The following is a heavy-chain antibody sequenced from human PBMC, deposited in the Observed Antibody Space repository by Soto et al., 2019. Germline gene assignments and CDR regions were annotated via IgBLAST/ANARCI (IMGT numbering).Heavy chain of an antibody. V-gene: IGHV3-49*03. CDR1: GFTFGDYA. J-gene: IGHJ6*02. D-gene: IGHD3-22*01. Sequence: GGSLRLSCTASGFTFGDYAMSWFRQAPGKGLEWVGFIRSKAYGGTTEYAASVKGRFTISRDDSKSIAYLQMNSLKTEDTAVYYCTRARSGYYFYYYYGMDVWGQGTTVTVSS. CDR2: IRSKAYGGTT. CDR3: TRARSGYYFYYYYGMDV.